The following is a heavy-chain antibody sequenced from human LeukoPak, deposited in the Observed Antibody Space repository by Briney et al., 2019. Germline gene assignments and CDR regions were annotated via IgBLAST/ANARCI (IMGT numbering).Heavy chain of an antibody. CDR2: IIPIFGTA. J-gene: IGHJ3*02. CDR3: ARTTNYYDSSGYSPGGAFDI. CDR1: GGTFSSYA. D-gene: IGHD3-22*01. Sequence: SVKVSCKASGGTFSSYAISWVRQAPGQGLEWMGGIIPIFGTANYAQKFQGRVTITADESTSTAYMELSSLRSEDTAVYYCARTTNYYDSSGYSPGGAFDIWGQGTMVTVSS. V-gene: IGHV1-69*13.